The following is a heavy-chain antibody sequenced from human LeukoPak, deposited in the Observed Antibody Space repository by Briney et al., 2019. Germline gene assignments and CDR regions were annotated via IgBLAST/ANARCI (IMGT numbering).Heavy chain of an antibody. CDR2: ISGSGGST. V-gene: IGHV3-23*01. D-gene: IGHD5-18*01. CDR3: ARDIPLSGYSYGFHWFDP. J-gene: IGHJ5*02. CDR1: GFTFSSYA. Sequence: GGSLRLSCAASGFTFSSYAMSWVRQAPGKGLEWVSAISGSGGSTYYADSVKGRFTISRDNSKNTLYLQMNSLRAEDTAVYYCARDIPLSGYSYGFHWFDPWGQGTLVTVSS.